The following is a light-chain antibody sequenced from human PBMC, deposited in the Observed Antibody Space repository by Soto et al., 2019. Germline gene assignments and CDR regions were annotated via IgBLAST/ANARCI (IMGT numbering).Light chain of an antibody. CDR3: QQYDSSPPGVT. V-gene: IGKV3-20*01. J-gene: IGKJ3*01. CDR2: GAS. CDR1: QYVSSTY. Sequence: EIVLTQSPGTLSLSPGERATLSCRASQYVSSTYLAWYQQKPGQAPRLLIYGASSRATGIPDRFSGSGSGTDFTLTISRLEPEDFAVYYCQQYDSSPPGVTFGPWTKVGVK.